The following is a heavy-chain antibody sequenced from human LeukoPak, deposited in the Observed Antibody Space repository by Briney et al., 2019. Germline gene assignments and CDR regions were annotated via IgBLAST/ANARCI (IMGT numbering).Heavy chain of an antibody. CDR3: AREGMVATFDY. D-gene: IGHD5-12*01. Sequence: GGSLRLSCAASGFTFSSYSMNWVRQAPGKGLEWVSSISSSSSYIYYADSVKGRFTVSRDKAKNSLYLQMNSLRAEDTAIYYCAREGMVATFDYWGQGTLVTVSS. CDR1: GFTFSSYS. V-gene: IGHV3-21*01. CDR2: ISSSSSYI. J-gene: IGHJ4*02.